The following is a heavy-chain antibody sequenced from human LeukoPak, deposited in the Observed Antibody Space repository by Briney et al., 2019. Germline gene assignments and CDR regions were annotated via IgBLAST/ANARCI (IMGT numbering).Heavy chain of an antibody. D-gene: IGHD3-16*01. V-gene: IGHV1-2*02. J-gene: IGHJ4*02. CDR1: GYTFTGYY. Sequence: ASVKVSCKASGYTFTGYYMHWVRQAPGQGLEWMGWINPNSGVTTYAQKFQGRVTMTRDTSVSTAYMEVSRLTSDDTAIYYCARDTGWGSADDYWGQGTLVTVSS. CDR2: INPNSGVT. CDR3: ARDTGWGSADDY.